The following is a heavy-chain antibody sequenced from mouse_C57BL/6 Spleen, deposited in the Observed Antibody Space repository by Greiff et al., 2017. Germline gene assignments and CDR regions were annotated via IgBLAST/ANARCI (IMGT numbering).Heavy chain of an antibody. D-gene: IGHD1-1*01. J-gene: IGHJ4*01. Sequence: EVQLQQSGPELVKPGASVKISCKASGYTFTDYYMNWVKQSHGKSLEWIGDINPNNGGTSYNQKFKGKATLTVDKSSSTAYMELRSLTSEDSAVXYCARRDYYGSSYDAMDYWGQGTSVTVSS. CDR3: ARRDYYGSSYDAMDY. CDR2: INPNNGGT. CDR1: GYTFTDYY. V-gene: IGHV1-26*01.